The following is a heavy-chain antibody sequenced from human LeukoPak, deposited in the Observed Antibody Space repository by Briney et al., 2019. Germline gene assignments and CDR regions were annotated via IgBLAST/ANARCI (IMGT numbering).Heavy chain of an antibody. CDR1: GFTFSNYA. V-gene: IGHV3-23*01. J-gene: IGHJ6*02. CDR2: ISGSGGNT. CDR3: AKGGAGNYYGMDV. D-gene: IGHD2/OR15-2a*01. Sequence: GGSLRLSCAASGFTFSNYAMSWVRQAPGKGLEWVSAISGSGGNTYYADSVKGRFTISRDNSKNTLYLQMNTVRAEDTAVYYCAKGGAGNYYGMDVWGQGTTVTVSS.